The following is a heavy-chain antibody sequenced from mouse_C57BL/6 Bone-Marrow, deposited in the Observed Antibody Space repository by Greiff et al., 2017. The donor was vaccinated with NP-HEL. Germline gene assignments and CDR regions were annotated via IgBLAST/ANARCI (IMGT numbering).Heavy chain of an antibody. CDR2: IWSGGST. J-gene: IGHJ4*01. D-gene: IGHD1-1*01. V-gene: IGHV2-2*01. Sequence: VKLQESGPGLVQPSQSLSITCTVSGFSLTSYGVHWVRQSPGKGLEWLGVIWSGGSTDYNAAFISRLSISKDNSKSQVFFKMNSLQADDTAIYYCARRDGRSPYYYAMDYWGQGTSVTGSS. CDR3: ARRDGRSPYYYAMDY. CDR1: GFSLTSYG.